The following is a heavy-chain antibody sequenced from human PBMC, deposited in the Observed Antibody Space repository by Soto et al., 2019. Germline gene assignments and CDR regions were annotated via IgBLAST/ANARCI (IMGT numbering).Heavy chain of an antibody. V-gene: IGHV3-23*01. Sequence: GGSMRFSCAASLYKYSSESMSWVRKAPGKGLEGVSAISGSGGSTYYADSVKARFTISRDNSKNTLYLQMNSLRAEDTAVYDCAKVVIAVAGTSDYYYGMDVWGQGTTVTVSS. CDR2: ISGSGGST. D-gene: IGHD6-19*01. CDR3: AKVVIAVAGTSDYYYGMDV. J-gene: IGHJ6*02. CDR1: LYKYSSES.